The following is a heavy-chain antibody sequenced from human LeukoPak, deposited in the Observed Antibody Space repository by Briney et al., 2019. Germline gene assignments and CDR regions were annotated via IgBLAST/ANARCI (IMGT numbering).Heavy chain of an antibody. V-gene: IGHV3-23*01. CDR1: GFTFSSNV. D-gene: IGHD2-21*02. CDR3: AKDHDYRAVTGDFDY. Sequence: PGGSLRLSCAASGFTFSSNVMIWVRQAPGKGLEWVSSIPASGGSTYYADSVKGRFTISRDNSKNTLYLQMNSLRAEDTAVYYCAKDHDYRAVTGDFDYWGQGTLVTVSS. CDR2: IPASGGST. J-gene: IGHJ4*02.